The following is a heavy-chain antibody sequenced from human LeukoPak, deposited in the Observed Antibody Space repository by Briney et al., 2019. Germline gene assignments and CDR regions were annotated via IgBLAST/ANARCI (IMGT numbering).Heavy chain of an antibody. Sequence: PSETLSLTCTVSGGSISSSSYYWGWIRQPPGKGLEWIGSIYYSGSTYYDPSLKSRVTISVDTSKNQFSLKLSSVTAADRAVYYCARPSSSGQDYWGQGTLVTVSS. CDR3: ARPSSSGQDY. J-gene: IGHJ4*02. CDR2: IYYSGST. V-gene: IGHV4-39*01. CDR1: GGSISSSSYY. D-gene: IGHD6-13*01.